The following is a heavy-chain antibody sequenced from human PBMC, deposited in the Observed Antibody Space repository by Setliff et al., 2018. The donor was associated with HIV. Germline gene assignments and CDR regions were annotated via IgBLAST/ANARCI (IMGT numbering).Heavy chain of an antibody. D-gene: IGHD3-10*01. V-gene: IGHV4-39*07. CDR2: IYYSGST. Sequence: PSETLSLTCTVSGGSISSSSYYWGWIRQPPGKGLEWIGNIYYSGSTKYNPSLKSRVTISADTSKNQFSLNLSSVTAAETAVYYCARVGYHGSGRYSFDYWGQGTLVTVSS. CDR3: ARVGYHGSGRYSFDY. J-gene: IGHJ4*02. CDR1: GGSISSSSYY.